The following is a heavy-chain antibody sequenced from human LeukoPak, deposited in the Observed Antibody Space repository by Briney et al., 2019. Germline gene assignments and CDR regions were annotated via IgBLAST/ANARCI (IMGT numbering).Heavy chain of an antibody. J-gene: IGHJ4*02. CDR3: AREGYCNSTSCYVID. CDR2: ISKSNSYI. V-gene: IGHV3-21*01. Sequence: PGGSLRLSCAASGFTFRSYSMSWVRQAPGKGLEWVSSISKSNSYIYYADSVKGRFTISRDNAKNSLSLQMNSLRAEDTAVYYRAREGYCNSTSCYVIDWGQGTPVTVSS. CDR1: GFTFRSYS. D-gene: IGHD2-2*01.